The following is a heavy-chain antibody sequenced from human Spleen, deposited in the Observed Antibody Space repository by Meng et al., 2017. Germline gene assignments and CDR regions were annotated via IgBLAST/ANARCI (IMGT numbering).Heavy chain of an antibody. CDR3: ARKAGNCRTNNCYSLDY. J-gene: IGHJ4*02. CDR1: AGIFSNSV. Sequence: SVKVSCYAPAGIFSNSVVCWLRQAPGQGREWMGGINCVFGTTNYAQKFQGRVTITTDESTSKVFMELARLTSEDKAVYFCARKAGNCRTNNCYSLDYWGQGTMVTVSS. D-gene: IGHD2-2*01. V-gene: IGHV1-69*05. CDR2: INCVFGTT.